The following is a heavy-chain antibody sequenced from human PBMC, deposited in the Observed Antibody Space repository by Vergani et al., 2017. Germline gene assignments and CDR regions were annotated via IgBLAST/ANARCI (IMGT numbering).Heavy chain of an antibody. CDR1: GFTFSSYA. J-gene: IGHJ5*02. CDR3: AKVGGYCSSTSCAPPGXFDP. V-gene: IGHV3-23*01. D-gene: IGHD2-2*03. CDR2: ISGSAGST. Sequence: EVQLLESGGGLVQPGGSLRLSCAASGFTFSSYAMSWVRQAPGKGLEWVSAISGSAGSTYYADSVKGRFTISRDNSKNTLYLQMKSLRAEDTAVYYCAKVGGYCSSTSCAPPGXFDPWGQGTLVTVSS.